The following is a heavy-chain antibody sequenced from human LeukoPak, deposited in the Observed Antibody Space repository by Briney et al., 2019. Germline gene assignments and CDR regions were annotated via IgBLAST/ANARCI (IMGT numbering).Heavy chain of an antibody. J-gene: IGHJ4*02. Sequence: PGGSLRLSCAASGFTFSSYWMSWVRQAPGKGLEWVANIKQDGSEKYYVDSVKGRFTVSRDNAKSSLYLQMNSLRAEDTALYYCAREMKDSSGSFLAHWGQGTLVTVSS. D-gene: IGHD3-22*01. CDR2: IKQDGSEK. V-gene: IGHV3-7*01. CDR1: GFTFSSYW. CDR3: AREMKDSSGSFLAH.